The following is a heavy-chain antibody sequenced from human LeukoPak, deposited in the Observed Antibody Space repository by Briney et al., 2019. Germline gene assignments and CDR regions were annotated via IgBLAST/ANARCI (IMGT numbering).Heavy chain of an antibody. CDR2: ISSSSSTI. Sequence: PGRSLRLSCAASGFTFSSYSMNWVRQAPGKGLEWVSYISSSSSTIYYADSVKGRFTISRDNAKNSLYLQMNSLRAEDTAVYYCARTYDSSGYYYAPDYWGQGTLVTVSS. J-gene: IGHJ4*02. CDR3: ARTYDSSGYYYAPDY. CDR1: GFTFSSYS. D-gene: IGHD3-22*01. V-gene: IGHV3-48*01.